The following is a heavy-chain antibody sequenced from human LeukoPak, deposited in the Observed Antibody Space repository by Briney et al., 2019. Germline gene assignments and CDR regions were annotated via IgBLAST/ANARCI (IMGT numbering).Heavy chain of an antibody. V-gene: IGHV1-24*01. CDR3: ATDRRGSGWFDY. J-gene: IGHJ4*02. CDR1: GYTLTELS. D-gene: IGHD6-19*01. CDR2: FDPEDGET. Sequence: ASVKFSCKVSGYTLTELSMHWVRQAPGKGLEWMGGFDPEDGETIYAQKFQGRVTMTEDTSTDTAYMELSSLRSEDTAVYYCATDRRGSGWFDYWGQGTLVTVSP.